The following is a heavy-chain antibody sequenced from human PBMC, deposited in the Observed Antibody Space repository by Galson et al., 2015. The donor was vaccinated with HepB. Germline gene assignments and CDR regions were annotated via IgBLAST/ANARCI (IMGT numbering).Heavy chain of an antibody. J-gene: IGHJ4*02. V-gene: IGHV3-30-3*01. Sequence: SLRLSCAASGFTFSSYAMHWVRQAPGKGLEWVAVISYDGSNKYYADSVKGRFTISRDNSKNTLYLQMNSLRAEDTAVYYCARDRGDGYKYLDYWGQGTLVTVSS. CDR1: GFTFSSYA. CDR3: ARDRGDGYKYLDY. CDR2: ISYDGSNK. D-gene: IGHD5-24*01.